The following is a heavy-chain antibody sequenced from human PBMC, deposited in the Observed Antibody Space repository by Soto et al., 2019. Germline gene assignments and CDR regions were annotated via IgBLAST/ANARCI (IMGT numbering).Heavy chain of an antibody. V-gene: IGHV1-69*01. J-gene: IGHJ5*02. CDR2: IIPIFGTA. D-gene: IGHD2-2*01. Sequence: QVQLVQSGAEVKKPGSSVKVSCKASGGTFSSYAISWVRQSPGQGLEWMGGIIPIFGTANYAQKFQGRVTITADESTSTAYMELSSLRSEDTAVYYCARDRRYCSSTSCNWFDPWGQGTLVTVSS. CDR3: ARDRRYCSSTSCNWFDP. CDR1: GGTFSSYA.